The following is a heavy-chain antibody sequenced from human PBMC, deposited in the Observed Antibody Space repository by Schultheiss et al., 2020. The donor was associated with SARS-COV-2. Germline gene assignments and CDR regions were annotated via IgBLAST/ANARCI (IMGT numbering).Heavy chain of an antibody. CDR1: GFTFSSYW. CDR2: IYSGGST. V-gene: IGHV3-66*02. Sequence: GGSLRLSCAASGFTFSSYWMHWVRQAPGKGLEWVSVIYSGGSTYYADSVKGRFTISRDNSKNTLYLQMNSLRAEDTAVYYCVRGTREWSGTDYWGQGTLVTVSS. CDR3: VRGTREWSGTDY. J-gene: IGHJ4*02. D-gene: IGHD3-10*01.